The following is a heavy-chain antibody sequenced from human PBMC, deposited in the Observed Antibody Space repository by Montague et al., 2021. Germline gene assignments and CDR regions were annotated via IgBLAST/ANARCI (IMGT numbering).Heavy chain of an antibody. CDR3: AAYYYGGGGRGS. CDR1: GDSVRCGIYH. D-gene: IGHD3-22*01. Sequence: SETLSLTCSVSGDSVRCGIYHWGWIRQSPGKGLEWIGYICDGGSVTYKTSLGSRVTMSLDTSSNQFSLNLRSATAADTAVYYCAAYYYGGGGRGSWGQGTLVTVSS. V-gene: IGHV4-61*01. CDR2: ICDGGSV. J-gene: IGHJ5*02.